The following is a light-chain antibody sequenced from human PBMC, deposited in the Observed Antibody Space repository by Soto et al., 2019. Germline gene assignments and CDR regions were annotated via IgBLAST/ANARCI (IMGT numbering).Light chain of an antibody. J-gene: IGLJ2*01. V-gene: IGLV2-14*01. CDR3: SSYTSSNTHVV. CDR1: SSDVGNYNY. Sequence: QSVLTQPASVSGSPGQSITISCIGTSSDVGNYNYVSWYQHHPGKAPKLIIYEVSNRPSGVSNRFSGSKSGNTASLTISGLQAEDEADYYCSSYTSSNTHVVFGGGTKLTVL. CDR2: EVS.